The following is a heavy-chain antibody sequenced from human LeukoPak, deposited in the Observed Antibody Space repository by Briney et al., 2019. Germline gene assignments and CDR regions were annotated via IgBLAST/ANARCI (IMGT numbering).Heavy chain of an antibody. CDR3: ARLREIPVFGVVTKSTSYFDY. V-gene: IGHV3-43D*04. CDR2: ISWDGGST. Sequence: PGRSLRLSCAASGFTFDDYAMHWVRQAPGKGLEWVSLISWDGGSTYYADSVKGRFTISRDNAKNSLYLQMNSLRAEDTAVYYCARLREIPVFGVVTKSTSYFDYWGQGTLVTVSS. D-gene: IGHD3-3*01. CDR1: GFTFDDYA. J-gene: IGHJ4*02.